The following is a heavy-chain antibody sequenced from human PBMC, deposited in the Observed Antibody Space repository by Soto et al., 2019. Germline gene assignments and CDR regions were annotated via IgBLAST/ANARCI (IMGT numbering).Heavy chain of an antibody. CDR2: IYYNGNT. D-gene: IGHD5-18*01. Sequence: VQLVESGGGLIQPGGSLRLSCAGSGFTVSDNHMTWVRQAPGRGPEWVSTIYYNGNTFHADSVWGRFTISRDTSKNMLYLKMNSLRAEDTAVYYCATGGDTAKDGYWGQGTLVTVSS. V-gene: IGHV3-53*01. CDR3: ATGGDTAKDGY. CDR1: GFTVSDNH. J-gene: IGHJ4*02.